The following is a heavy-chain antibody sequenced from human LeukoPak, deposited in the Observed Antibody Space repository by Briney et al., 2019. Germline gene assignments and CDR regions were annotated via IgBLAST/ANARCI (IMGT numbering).Heavy chain of an antibody. CDR1: GFTFSTNW. CDR2: INNDGSST. V-gene: IGHV3-74*01. J-gene: IGHJ4*02. Sequence: GGSLSLSCAASGFTFSTNWMHWVRQAPGKGLLWVSRINNDGSSTSYADSVKGRFIISRDNAKNTLYLQMNSLRGEDTAVYYCARALGSPLDYWGQGTLVTVSS. CDR3: ARALGSPLDY. D-gene: IGHD1-26*01.